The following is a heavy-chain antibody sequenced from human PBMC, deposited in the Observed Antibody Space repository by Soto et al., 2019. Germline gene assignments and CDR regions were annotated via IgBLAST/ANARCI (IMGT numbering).Heavy chain of an antibody. CDR3: AREKGYISGPKHFDY. CDR2: IYDSGSS. Sequence: SETLSLTCTVSGASISSGDYFWSWIRQSPGKGLEWIGYIYDSGSSYYNPSLKSRVTMSVDTSKNQFSLKLRSVTAADTAVYYCAREKGYISGPKHFDYWGQGTLVTVSS. V-gene: IGHV4-30-4*01. D-gene: IGHD5-12*01. CDR1: GASISSGDYF. J-gene: IGHJ4*02.